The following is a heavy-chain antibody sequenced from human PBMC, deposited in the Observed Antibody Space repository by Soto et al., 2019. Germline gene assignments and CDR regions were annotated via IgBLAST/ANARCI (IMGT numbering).Heavy chain of an antibody. D-gene: IGHD2-2*01. J-gene: IGHJ6*02. Sequence: QVQLVQSGAEVKKPGSSVKVSCKASEGTFSTYAISWVRQAPGQGLEWMGGSIPISGTANYAQKFQGRVTITADESTSTAYMELSSLKSEDTAVYYCARSQGSSTSLEIYYYYYYGMDVWGQGTTVTVSS. CDR3: ARSQGSSTSLEIYYYYYYGMDV. V-gene: IGHV1-69*01. CDR2: SIPISGTA. CDR1: EGTFSTYA.